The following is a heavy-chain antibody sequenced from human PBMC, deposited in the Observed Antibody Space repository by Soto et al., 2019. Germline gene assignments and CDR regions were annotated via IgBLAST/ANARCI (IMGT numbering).Heavy chain of an antibody. J-gene: IGHJ4*02. V-gene: IGHV4-61*01. CDR2: VSNSGNT. CDR3: ARLDSRSSWAAWF. CDR1: GGSVISGNYY. D-gene: IGHD3-22*01. Sequence: QVQLQESGPGLVKPSETLSLICSVSGGSVISGNYYWSWMRQPPGKGLEWIGYVSNSGNTNYNPSLMSRVIISVYTSKNQFSRLPISVPSEDTAVYYCARLDSRSSWAAWFWGQGTLVTVSS.